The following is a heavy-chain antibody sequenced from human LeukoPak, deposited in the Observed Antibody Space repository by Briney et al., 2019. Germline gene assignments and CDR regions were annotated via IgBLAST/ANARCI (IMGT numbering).Heavy chain of an antibody. V-gene: IGHV3-33*01. Sequence: GGSLRLSCAASGFTFSSYGMHWVRQAPGKGLEWVAVIWYDGSNKYYADSVKGRFTISRDNSKNTLYLQMNSLRAEDTAVYYCAREGDSDYFDYWGQGTLVTVSS. CDR3: AREGDSDYFDY. D-gene: IGHD3-16*01. J-gene: IGHJ4*02. CDR1: GFTFSSYG. CDR2: IWYDGSNK.